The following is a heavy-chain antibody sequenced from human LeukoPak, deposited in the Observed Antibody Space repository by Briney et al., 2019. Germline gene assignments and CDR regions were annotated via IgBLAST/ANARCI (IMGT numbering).Heavy chain of an antibody. CDR1: GFTFSSYA. D-gene: IGHD3-22*01. CDR2: IDGSGGGI. Sequence: GGSLRLSCAASGFTFSSYAMRWVRQAPGKGLEWVSSIDGSGGGIYYADSVKGRFPVSRDNSKSTLYLQMNSLRAEDAAIYYCAKYSHSSGHRSFDYWGQGTLVSVSS. J-gene: IGHJ4*02. CDR3: AKYSHSSGHRSFDY. V-gene: IGHV3-23*01.